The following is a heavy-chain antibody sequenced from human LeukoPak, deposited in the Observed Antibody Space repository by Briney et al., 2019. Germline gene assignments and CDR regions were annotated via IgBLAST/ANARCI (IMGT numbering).Heavy chain of an antibody. J-gene: IGHJ4*02. CDR1: GFTFSSYG. Sequence: PGGSLRLSCAASGFTFSSYGMHWVRQAPGKGLEWVAVIWYDGSNKYYADSVKGRFTISRDNSKNTLYLQMNSLKAEDTAVYYCARTPDYYDSSGPFDYWGQGTLVTVSS. D-gene: IGHD3-22*01. CDR3: ARTPDYYDSSGPFDY. CDR2: IWYDGSNK. V-gene: IGHV3-33*01.